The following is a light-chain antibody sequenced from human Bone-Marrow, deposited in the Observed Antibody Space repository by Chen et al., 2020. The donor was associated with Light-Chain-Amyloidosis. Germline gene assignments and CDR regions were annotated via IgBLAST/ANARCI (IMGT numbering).Light chain of an antibody. CDR2: GAS. CDR3: QQYYSTPWT. Sequence: DIVMTQSPDSLAVSLGERATINCKSSQSVLYSSNNKNYLAWYQQKPGQPPKLLIYGASTRESGVPDRFSGSGYGTDFTLTISSRQAEDGAVYYCQQYYSTPWTFGQGTKVEIK. CDR1: QSVLYSSNNKNY. J-gene: IGKJ1*01. V-gene: IGKV4-1*01.